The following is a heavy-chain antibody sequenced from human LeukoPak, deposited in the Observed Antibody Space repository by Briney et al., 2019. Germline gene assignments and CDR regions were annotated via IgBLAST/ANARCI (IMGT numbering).Heavy chain of an antibody. V-gene: IGHV3-11*04. CDR1: GFTFSDYY. Sequence: GGSLRLSCAASGFTFSDYYMNWIRQAPGKGLECVSYISGSGRTIYYADSVKGRFTISRDNAKNLLYLQMNNLRAEDTAVYYCARDRADDDSSGYIYRDFAYWGQGXLVTXSP. CDR2: ISGSGRTI. D-gene: IGHD3-22*01. CDR3: ARDRADDDSSGYIYRDFAY. J-gene: IGHJ4*02.